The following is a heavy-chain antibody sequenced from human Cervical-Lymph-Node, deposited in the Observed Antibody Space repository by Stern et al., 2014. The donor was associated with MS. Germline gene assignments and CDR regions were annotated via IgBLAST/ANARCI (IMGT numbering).Heavy chain of an antibody. CDR3: ARHGPPRRRDDSNHPNFDY. J-gene: IGHJ4*02. D-gene: IGHD5-24*01. CDR2: LYYSGNT. CDR1: GGSITSKY. V-gene: IGHV4-59*08. Sequence: QVQLQESGPGLVKPSETLSLTCTVSGGSITSKYWSWIRQPPGKGLEWIGYLYYSGNTNYNPALKSRFTTSADTSKTHSPRSRTSVTAADTAVYYCARHGPPRRRDDSNHPNFDYWGPGTLVAVSS.